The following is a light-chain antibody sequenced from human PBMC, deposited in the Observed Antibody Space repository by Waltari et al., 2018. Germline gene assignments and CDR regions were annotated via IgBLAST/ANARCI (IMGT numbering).Light chain of an antibody. J-gene: IGKJ4*01. CDR1: QTIPRY. Sequence: DIQMTQSPSSLSASVGDRVTITCRASQTIPRYLNWYQQKRGKAPKLLVYGISNLHSGVPSRFSGSGSGTDFTLTISSLQPEDFATYYCQQSTSIPLTFGGGTKVDIK. V-gene: IGKV1-39*01. CDR2: GIS. CDR3: QQSTSIPLT.